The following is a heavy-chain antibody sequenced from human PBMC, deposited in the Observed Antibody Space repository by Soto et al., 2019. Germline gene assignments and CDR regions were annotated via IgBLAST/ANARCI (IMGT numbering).Heavy chain of an antibody. V-gene: IGHV3-30*18. J-gene: IGHJ4*02. D-gene: IGHD6-19*01. CDR2: ISYDGSNK. CDR3: AKDRGWSSADLDY. CDR1: GFTFSSFG. Sequence: GGSLRLSCAASGFTFSSFGMHWVHQAPGKGLEWVALISYDGSNKYYADSVKGRFTISRDKSKNTLYLQMNSLRAEDTAVYYCAKDRGWSSADLDYWGQGTLVTVSS.